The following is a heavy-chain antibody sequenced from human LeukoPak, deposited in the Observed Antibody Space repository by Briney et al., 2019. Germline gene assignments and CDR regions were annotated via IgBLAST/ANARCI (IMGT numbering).Heavy chain of an antibody. CDR2: ISAYNGNT. J-gene: IGHJ5*02. CDR1: GYTFTSYG. Sequence: ASVKVSCEASGYTFTSYGISWVRQAPGQGLEWMGWISAYNGNTNYAQKLQGRVTMTTDTSTSTAYMELRSLRSDDTAVYYCARDGRGHQGFGWFDPRGQGTLVTVSS. V-gene: IGHV1-18*01. CDR3: ARDGRGHQGFGWFDP. D-gene: IGHD3-10*01.